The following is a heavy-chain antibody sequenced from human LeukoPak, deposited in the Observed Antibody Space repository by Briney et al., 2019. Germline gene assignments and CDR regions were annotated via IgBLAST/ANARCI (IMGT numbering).Heavy chain of an antibody. D-gene: IGHD2-2*01. CDR1: GGSISSGGYY. J-gene: IGHJ3*02. CDR3: ARHHAIEAYCSSTSCHLLDAFDI. Sequence: PSETLSLTCTVSGGSISSGGYYWSWIRQHPGKGLEWIGYIYYSGSTNYNPSLKSRVTISVDTSKNQFSLKLSSVTAADTAVYYCARHHAIEAYCSSTSCHLLDAFDIWGQGTMVTVSS. V-gene: IGHV4-61*08. CDR2: IYYSGST.